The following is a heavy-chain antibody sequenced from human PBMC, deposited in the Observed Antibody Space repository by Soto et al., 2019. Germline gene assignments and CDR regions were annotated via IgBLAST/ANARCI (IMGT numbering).Heavy chain of an antibody. V-gene: IGHV4-59*01. Sequence: QVQLQESGPGLVKPSETLSLTCTVSGGSINYSYWTWIRQPPGKGLEWIGYISYTGGANYNASLKSRLTISVETSKNQFSLKLSSVTAAETALYYCARVNYGDYYYGMDVWGQGTTVNVSS. CDR3: ARVNYGDYYYGMDV. CDR2: ISYTGGA. J-gene: IGHJ6*02. D-gene: IGHD4-17*01. CDR1: GGSINYSY.